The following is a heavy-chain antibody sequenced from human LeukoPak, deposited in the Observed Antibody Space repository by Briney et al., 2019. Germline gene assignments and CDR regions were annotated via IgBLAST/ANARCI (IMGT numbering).Heavy chain of an antibody. D-gene: IGHD3-10*01. CDR2: IWSDGSNK. J-gene: IGHJ4*02. Sequence: GGSLRLSCAASGFTFSDYGIHWVRWAPGKGLEWVAVIWSDGSNKYYADSVKGRFTISRDNSRKTLYLQMNSLRVEDTAVYYCVRASGSFDYWGQGTLVTVSS. CDR3: VRASGSFDY. V-gene: IGHV3-33*01. CDR1: GFTFSDYG.